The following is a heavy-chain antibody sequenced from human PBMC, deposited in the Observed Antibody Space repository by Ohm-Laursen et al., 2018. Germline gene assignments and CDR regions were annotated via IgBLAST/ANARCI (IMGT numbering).Heavy chain of an antibody. J-gene: IGHJ3*02. CDR1: GGSISGYY. V-gene: IGHV4-59*01. CDR3: ARAPAGHGTPVTTVAFDI. Sequence: GTLSLTCTVSGGSISGYYWSWIRQSPGKGLEWIGYIYYSGSTNYNPSLKSRVTISVDTSKNQFSLKLNSVTAADTAVYYGARAPAGHGTPVTTVAFDIWGQGTMVTVSS. CDR2: IYYSGST. D-gene: IGHD4-17*01.